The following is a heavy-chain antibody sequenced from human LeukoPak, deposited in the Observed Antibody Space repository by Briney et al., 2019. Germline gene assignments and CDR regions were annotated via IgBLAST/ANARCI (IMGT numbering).Heavy chain of an antibody. CDR2: IKSRTEDGTT. V-gene: IGHV3-15*01. CDR1: GFTFSYYW. CDR3: TSEDQGGFDY. D-gene: IGHD1-26*01. Sequence: GGSLRLSCEASGFTFSYYWMHWVRQAPGKGLEWVGRIKSRTEDGTTDYAAPVKGRFTISRDDSKNTLYLQMNGLKTEDTAVYYCTSEDQGGFDYWGQGTLVTVSS. J-gene: IGHJ4*02.